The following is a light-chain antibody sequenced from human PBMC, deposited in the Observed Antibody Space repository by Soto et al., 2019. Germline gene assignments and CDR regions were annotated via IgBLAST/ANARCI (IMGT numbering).Light chain of an antibody. CDR3: QQRASWPLT. CDR2: GAS. Sequence: EIVLTQSPATLSLSPGERATLSCRASQSISSDLAWYQQKPGQAPRLLIYGASNRATAIPARFSGSGSGTDFTLTISSLEPEDFAVYYCQQRASWPLTFGGGTKVEIK. J-gene: IGKJ4*01. V-gene: IGKV3-11*01. CDR1: QSISSD.